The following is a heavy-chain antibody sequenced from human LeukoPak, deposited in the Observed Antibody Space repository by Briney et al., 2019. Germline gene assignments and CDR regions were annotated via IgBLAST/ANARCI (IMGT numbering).Heavy chain of an antibody. CDR3: TRELLWFGELFPFDY. D-gene: IGHD3-10*01. CDR2: ISSSGSTI. J-gene: IGHJ4*02. Sequence: PGGSLRLSCAASGFTFSDYYMSWIRQAPGKGLEWVSYISSSGSTIYYADSVKGRFTISRDNAKNSLYLQMNSLRAEDTAVYYCTRELLWFGELFPFDYWGQGTLVTVSS. V-gene: IGHV3-11*04. CDR1: GFTFSDYY.